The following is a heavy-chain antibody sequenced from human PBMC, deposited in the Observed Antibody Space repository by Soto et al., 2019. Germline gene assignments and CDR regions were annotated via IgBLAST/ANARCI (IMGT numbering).Heavy chain of an antibody. Sequence: QVQLQESGPGLVKPSETLSLTCSVSGGSVNDYYWSWVRQPPGKGLEWIGFVYYIGSTNYNPSLKTRVTISVDTSKSLISLLLRSVSAAVTSVCYCAEGANYYCFPGIDFWGQGTMVIV. CDR2: VYYIGST. CDR1: GGSVNDYY. J-gene: IGHJ6*02. CDR3: AEGANYYCFPGIDF. D-gene: IGHD1-26*01. V-gene: IGHV4-59*02.